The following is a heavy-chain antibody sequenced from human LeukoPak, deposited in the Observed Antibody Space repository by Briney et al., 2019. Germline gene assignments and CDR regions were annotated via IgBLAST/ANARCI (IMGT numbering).Heavy chain of an antibody. CDR2: IYNSGNT. CDR3: ARRVVVPAAMFDY. V-gene: IGHV4-59*01. D-gene: IGHD2-2*01. Sequence: SETLSLTCTVSGGSISGYYWSWIRQPPGKGLEWIGYIYNSGNTNYNPSLKSRVTISVDTSKKQFSLKLSSVTAAGTAVYYCARRVVVPAAMFDYWGQGTLVTVSS. J-gene: IGHJ4*02. CDR1: GGSISGYY.